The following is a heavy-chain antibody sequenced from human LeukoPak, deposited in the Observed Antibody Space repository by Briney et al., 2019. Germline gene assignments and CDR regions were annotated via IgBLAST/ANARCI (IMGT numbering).Heavy chain of an antibody. CDR3: ARGSSLNPYYFDY. CDR1: GGSISSNY. Sequence: SETLSLTCTVSGGSISSNYWSWIRQPPGKGLEWIGYIYYSGSTNYNPSLKSRVTISVDTSKNQFSLKLSSVTAADTAVYYCARGSSLNPYYFDYWGQGTLVTVSS. J-gene: IGHJ4*02. CDR2: IYYSGST. D-gene: IGHD6-6*01. V-gene: IGHV4-59*01.